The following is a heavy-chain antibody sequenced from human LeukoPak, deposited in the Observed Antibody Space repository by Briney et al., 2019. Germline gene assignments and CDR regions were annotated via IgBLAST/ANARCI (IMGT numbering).Heavy chain of an antibody. CDR2: IGPTGSDR. D-gene: IGHD1-14*01. V-gene: IGHV3-21*06. J-gene: IGHJ4*02. CDR3: ATETNGRHYDY. CDR1: GFTFRSYA. Sequence: TGGSLRLSCAASGFTFRSYAMSWVRQAPGKGLEWVASIGPTGSDRYHADSIKGRFTISRDNANNFLYLQMNSPRAEDTAVYYCATETNGRHYDYWGQGTLLTVSS.